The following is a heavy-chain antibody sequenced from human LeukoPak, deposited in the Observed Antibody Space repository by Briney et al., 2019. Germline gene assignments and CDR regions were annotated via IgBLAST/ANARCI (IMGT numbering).Heavy chain of an antibody. Sequence: SETLSLTCILSVGSIRSGGYYWSWIRQHRGKGLEWIGYIYYSGSTYYNPSLKSRVTISVDTSKNQFSLKLSSVTAADTAVYYCARLRGYFDYWGQGTLVTVSS. J-gene: IGHJ4*02. CDR2: IYYSGST. CDR3: ARLRGYFDY. D-gene: IGHD1-26*01. V-gene: IGHV4-31*03. CDR1: VGSIRSGGYY.